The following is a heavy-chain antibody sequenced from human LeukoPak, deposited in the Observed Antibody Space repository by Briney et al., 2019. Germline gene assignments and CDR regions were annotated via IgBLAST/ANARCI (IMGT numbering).Heavy chain of an antibody. CDR1: GGSISSSSYY. Sequence: AETLSLTCTVSGGSISSSSYYWGWIRQPPGKGLEWMGSIYYRGSTYYNPSLKSRVTISVDTSKNQFSLKLSSVTAADTAVYYCARLRYYDSSAYYYAFDYWGQGTLVTVSS. CDR2: IYYRGST. V-gene: IGHV4-39*01. CDR3: ARLRYYDSSAYYYAFDY. D-gene: IGHD3-22*01. J-gene: IGHJ4*02.